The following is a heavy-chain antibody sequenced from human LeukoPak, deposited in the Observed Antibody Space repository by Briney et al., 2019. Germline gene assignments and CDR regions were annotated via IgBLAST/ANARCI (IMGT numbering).Heavy chain of an antibody. CDR3: AKAEEYCSSVSCVFDY. D-gene: IGHD2/OR15-2a*01. CDR2: IRYDGSNK. Sequence: GGSLRLSCAASGFTFSSYGMHWVRQAPGKGLEWVAFIRYDGSNKYYADSVKGRFTISRDNSKNTLYLQMNSLRAEDTAVYYCAKAEEYCSSVSCVFDYWGQGTLVTVSS. V-gene: IGHV3-30*02. J-gene: IGHJ4*02. CDR1: GFTFSSYG.